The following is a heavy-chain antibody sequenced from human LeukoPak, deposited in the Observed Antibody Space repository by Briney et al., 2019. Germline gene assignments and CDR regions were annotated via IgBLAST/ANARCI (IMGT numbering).Heavy chain of an antibody. V-gene: IGHV4-59*08. CDR2: VYYSGTT. D-gene: IGHD3-16*02. CDR1: GGSIGSYY. Sequence: SETLSLTCTGSGGSIGSYYWDWIRQPPGKGREGVGFVYYSGTTNYNPSLKSRVTTSVDTSKNQFSLKLSSVTATDTAMYYCARQHYLGELSLPWFDPWGQGTLVTVSS. J-gene: IGHJ5*02. CDR3: ARQHYLGELSLPWFDP.